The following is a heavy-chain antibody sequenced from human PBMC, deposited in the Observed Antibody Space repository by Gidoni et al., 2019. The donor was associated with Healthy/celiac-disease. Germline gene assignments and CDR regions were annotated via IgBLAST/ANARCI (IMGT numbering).Heavy chain of an antibody. J-gene: IGHJ5*02. D-gene: IGHD2-2*02. V-gene: IGHV4-4*02. Sequence: QVQLQESGPGLVKPSGTLSLTCAVSGGSIRSSNWWSWVRQPPGKGLEWIGEIYHSGSTNYNPSLKSRVTISVDKSKNQFSLKLSSVTAADTAVYYCAREDGKGHCSSTSCYRGSHNWFDPWGQGTLVTVSS. CDR3: AREDGKGHCSSTSCYRGSHNWFDP. CDR1: GGSIRSSNW. CDR2: IYHSGST.